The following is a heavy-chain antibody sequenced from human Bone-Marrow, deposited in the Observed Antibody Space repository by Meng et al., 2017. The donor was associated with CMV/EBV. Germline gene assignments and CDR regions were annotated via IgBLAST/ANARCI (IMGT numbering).Heavy chain of an antibody. D-gene: IGHD2-2*01. CDR3: ARGRRALRYCSSTSCPAGAFDI. J-gene: IGHJ3*02. Sequence: SVKVSCKASGGTFSSYAISWVRQAPGQGLEWMGGIIPIFGTANYAQKFQGRVTITTDESTSTAYMELSSLRSDDTAVYYCARGRRALRYCSSTSCPAGAFDIWGQGTMVTVSS. CDR1: GGTFSSYA. V-gene: IGHV1-69*05. CDR2: IIPIFGTA.